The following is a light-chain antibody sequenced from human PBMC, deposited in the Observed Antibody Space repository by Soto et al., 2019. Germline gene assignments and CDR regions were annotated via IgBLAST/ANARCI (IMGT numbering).Light chain of an antibody. V-gene: IGKV1-5*03. J-gene: IGKJ4*01. CDR1: QSISTW. CDR2: QAS. CDR3: QQYHTYPLA. Sequence: DIQMTQYPSTLSASVGDRVTITCRASQSISTWLAWYQQKPGKAPKLLIYQASSLEGGVPSRFGGSESGTLFNITRSSRHPDDFSTYYSQQYHTYPLAFGGGTTVDI.